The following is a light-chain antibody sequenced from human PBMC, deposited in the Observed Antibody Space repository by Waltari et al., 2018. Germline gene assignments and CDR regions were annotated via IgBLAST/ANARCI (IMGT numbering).Light chain of an antibody. CDR1: QSVLKTSNNKNY. J-gene: IGKJ2*01. Sequence: EIVMTQSPDPLAVALGAGVTIQCQSSQSVLKTSNNKNYLTWYQQKPGQPPKLLIYWASTRESGVPDRFSGSGSGTDFTLTISSLQAEDVAVYYCQQYHTTPNTFGQGTHLEIK. CDR2: WAS. CDR3: QQYHTTPNT. V-gene: IGKV4-1*01.